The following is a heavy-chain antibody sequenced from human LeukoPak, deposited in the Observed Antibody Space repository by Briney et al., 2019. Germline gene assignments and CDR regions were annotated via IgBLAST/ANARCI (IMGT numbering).Heavy chain of an antibody. CDR1: GFTFDDYA. D-gene: IGHD6-13*01. V-gene: IGHV3-43D*03. Sequence: GGSLRLSCAASGFTFDDYAMHWVRQAPGKGLEWVSLISWDGGSTYYADSVKGRFTISRDNSKNSLYLQMNSLRAEDTALYYCAKDRDSSSRYGGFDYWGQGTLVTVSS. J-gene: IGHJ4*02. CDR2: ISWDGGST. CDR3: AKDRDSSSRYGGFDY.